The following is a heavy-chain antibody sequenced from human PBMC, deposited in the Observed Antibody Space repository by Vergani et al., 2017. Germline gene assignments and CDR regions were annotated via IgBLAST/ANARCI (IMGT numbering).Heavy chain of an antibody. V-gene: IGHV3-23*01. D-gene: IGHD5-24*01. CDR2: ISGSGVSA. J-gene: IGHJ4*02. CDR3: ARETRDTPSSLDY. Sequence: EVQLLESGGGLVQPGGSLRLTCAASEFTFSNYAMNWVRQAPGKGLEWVSGISGSGVSAYYTDSVKGRFTISRDNSKNMLFLQMNNLRGDDTAVYYCARETRDTPSSLDYWGQGTLVTVSS. CDR1: EFTFSNYA.